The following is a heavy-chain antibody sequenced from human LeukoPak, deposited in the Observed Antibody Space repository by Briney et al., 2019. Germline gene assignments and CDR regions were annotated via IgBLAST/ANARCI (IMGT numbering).Heavy chain of an antibody. D-gene: IGHD3-22*01. CDR1: GGTFSSYA. CDR2: IIPIFGTA. Sequence: SVKVSCKASGGTFSSYAISWVQQAPGQGLEWMGGIIPIFGTANYAQKFQGRVTITADESTSTAYMELSSLRSEDTAVYYCARDYSSGYYLADAFDIWGQGTMVTVSS. V-gene: IGHV1-69*13. J-gene: IGHJ3*02. CDR3: ARDYSSGYYLADAFDI.